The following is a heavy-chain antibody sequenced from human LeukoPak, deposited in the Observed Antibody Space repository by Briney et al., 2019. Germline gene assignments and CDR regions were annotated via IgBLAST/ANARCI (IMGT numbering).Heavy chain of an antibody. Sequence: GSLSLSCAVSGFSIRNSWMSWVRQTPGKGLEWVANMNEDGSGTYYVDSVKGRFTVSRDNAKNSLYLQMTSLRTEDTAVYYCARDPAWGAIDYWGQGTLVTVSS. D-gene: IGHD7-27*01. J-gene: IGHJ4*02. CDR3: ARDPAWGAIDY. CDR2: MNEDGSGT. CDR1: GFSIRNSW. V-gene: IGHV3-7*01.